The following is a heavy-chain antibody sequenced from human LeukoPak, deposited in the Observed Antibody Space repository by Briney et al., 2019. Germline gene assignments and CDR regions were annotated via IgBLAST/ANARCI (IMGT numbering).Heavy chain of an antibody. CDR1: GYTFTNCY. Sequence: ASVKVSCKASGYTFTNCYMHWVRQTPGQGLEWMGRINPSGGSTSYAQKFQGRVTMTRDTSTSTVYMELSSLRSEDTAVYYCAIESVWYGFDYWGQGTLVTVSS. V-gene: IGHV1-46*01. CDR2: INPSGGST. D-gene: IGHD3-16*01. J-gene: IGHJ4*02. CDR3: AIESVWYGFDY.